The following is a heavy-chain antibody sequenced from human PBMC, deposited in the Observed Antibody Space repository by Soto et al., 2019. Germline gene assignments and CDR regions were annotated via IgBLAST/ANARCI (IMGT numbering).Heavy chain of an antibody. Sequence: ASVKVSCKASGYTFTSYGISWVRQAPGQGLEWMGWMSAYNGNTSYAQKFQGRVTMTRNTSISTAHMELSSLRSEDTAVYYCARASWNYDWFDPWGQGTLVTVS. D-gene: IGHD1-7*01. CDR3: ARASWNYDWFDP. CDR1: GYTFTSYG. V-gene: IGHV1-18*01. CDR2: MSAYNGNT. J-gene: IGHJ5*02.